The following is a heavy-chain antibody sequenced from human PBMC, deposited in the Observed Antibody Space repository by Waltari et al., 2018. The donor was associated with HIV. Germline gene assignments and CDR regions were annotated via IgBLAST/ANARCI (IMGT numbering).Heavy chain of an antibody. V-gene: IGHV4-34*01. J-gene: IGHJ5*02. CDR3: ARGSQHHDH. CDR1: GTSFSGYY. Sequence: QVQLQPWGTGLLKPSGTLSLRCAIYGTSFSGYYWSWIRQTPALGLEWIGEVSHSADTNYGPSCAARVSISADISKNKLTMNLTYMTAADTGVYFCARGSQHHDHWGQGTPVTVSS. CDR2: VSHSADT.